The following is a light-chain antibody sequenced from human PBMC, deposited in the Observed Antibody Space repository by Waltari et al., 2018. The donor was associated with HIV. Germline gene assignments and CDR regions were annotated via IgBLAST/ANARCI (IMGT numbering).Light chain of an antibody. CDR3: QQYGSSPQT. CDR1: QSVSNNY. V-gene: IGKV3-20*01. CDR2: GSS. Sequence: ESVLTQSPGTLSLSPGDRATLSCRATQSVSNNYLAWYQQKPGQAPRLLIYGSSTRATGIPDRFSGSGSGTDFTLTISRLEPEDFAVYYCQQYGSSPQTFGQGTKLEIK. J-gene: IGKJ2*01.